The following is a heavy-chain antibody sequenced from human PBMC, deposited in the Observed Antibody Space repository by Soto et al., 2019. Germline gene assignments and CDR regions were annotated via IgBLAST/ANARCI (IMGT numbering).Heavy chain of an antibody. J-gene: IGHJ3*02. Sequence: PGGSLRLSCVVSTFTLSNYWMHWVRQAPGKGLVWVARINKDGRITSYADSVKGRFTISRDNAKNTLYLQMDNLRVEDTAVYFFAKGDCSGGSCYFSAFDIWGQGTMVTVSS. CDR1: TFTLSNYW. CDR3: AKGDCSGGSCYFSAFDI. D-gene: IGHD2-15*01. CDR2: INKDGRIT. V-gene: IGHV3-74*01.